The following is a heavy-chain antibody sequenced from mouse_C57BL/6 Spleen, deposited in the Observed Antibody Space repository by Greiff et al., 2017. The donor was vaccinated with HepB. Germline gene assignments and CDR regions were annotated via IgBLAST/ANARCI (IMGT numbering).Heavy chain of an antibody. CDR1: GYTFTSYW. V-gene: IGHV1-50*01. J-gene: IGHJ2*01. D-gene: IGHD2-3*01. Sequence: QVQLQQPGAELVKPGASVKLSCKASGYTFTSYWMQWVKQRPGQGLEWIGEIDPSDSYTNYNPKFKGKATLTVDTSSSTAYMQLSSLTSEESAVYYYTYDPFDYWGQGTTLTVSS. CDR3: TYDPFDY. CDR2: IDPSDSYT.